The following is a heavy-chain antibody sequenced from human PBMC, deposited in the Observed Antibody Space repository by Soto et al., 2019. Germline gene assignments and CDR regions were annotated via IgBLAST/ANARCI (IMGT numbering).Heavy chain of an antibody. CDR2: INSDGSTT. D-gene: IGHD2-8*01. CDR1: GFTFSSYW. Sequence: GGSLRLSCVASGFTFSSYWMHWVRQAPGKGLVWVSRINSDGSTTSYADSVKGRFTISRDNAKNTLCLQMNSLRAEDTAVYYCARDSRSCTYGVCYGFYYFDYWGQGTLVTVSS. CDR3: ARDSRSCTYGVCYGFYYFDY. J-gene: IGHJ4*02. V-gene: IGHV3-74*01.